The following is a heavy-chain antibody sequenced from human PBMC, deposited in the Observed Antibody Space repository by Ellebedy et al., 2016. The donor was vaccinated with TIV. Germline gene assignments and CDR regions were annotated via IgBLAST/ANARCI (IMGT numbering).Heavy chain of an antibody. CDR1: GFTFSNYW. CDR2: IKQDGSEK. D-gene: IGHD6-19*01. Sequence: GGSLRLSCEASGFTFSNYWMTWVRQAPGKGLEWVANIKQDGSEKYYVDSVKGRFSISRDNAKNSLYLQMNSLRPEDTAVYYCARDQWLGRAYYFDSWGQGTLVTVSS. J-gene: IGHJ4*02. CDR3: ARDQWLGRAYYFDS. V-gene: IGHV3-7*01.